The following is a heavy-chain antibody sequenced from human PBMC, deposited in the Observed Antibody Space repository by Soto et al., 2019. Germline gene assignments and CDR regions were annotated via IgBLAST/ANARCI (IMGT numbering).Heavy chain of an antibody. D-gene: IGHD3-10*01. J-gene: IGHJ6*02. Sequence: QVQLQESGPGLVKPSGTLSLTCAVSGGSISSSNWWSWVRQPPGKGLEWIGEIYHSGSTNYNTSLKIRVTISVDKSKNQFSLKLSSVTAADTAVYCCASFRGWYYDAMDVWCQGTTVSVSS. V-gene: IGHV4-4*01. CDR3: ASFRGWYYDAMDV. CDR2: IYHSGST. CDR1: GGSISSSNW.